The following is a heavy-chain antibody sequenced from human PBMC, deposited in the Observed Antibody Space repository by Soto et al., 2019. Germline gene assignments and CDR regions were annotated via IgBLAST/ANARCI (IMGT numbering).Heavy chain of an antibody. D-gene: IGHD3-22*01. CDR3: AKDRFDAHHKSYDYDSGPGPHWFDP. CDR2: ISGSGGST. V-gene: IGHV3-23*01. Sequence: GGSLTLSCAASGFTFSSFAMSWVRQAPGKDLDWVSSISGSGGSTYYADSVKGRFTISRDNSKNTLYLQMNSLRAGDTAVYYCAKDRFDAHHKSYDYDSGPGPHWFDPWGQGTLVTVSS. J-gene: IGHJ5*02. CDR1: GFTFSSFA.